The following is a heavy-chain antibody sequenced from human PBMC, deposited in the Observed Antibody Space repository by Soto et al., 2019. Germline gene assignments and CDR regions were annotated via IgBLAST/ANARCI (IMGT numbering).Heavy chain of an antibody. D-gene: IGHD5-18*01. J-gene: IGHJ5*02. CDR2: IIPIFGTA. Sequence: AASVKVSCKASGYTFTGHYMHWVRQAPGQGLEWMGGIIPIFGTANYAQKFQGRVTITADKSTSTAYMELSSLRSEDTAVYYCARDGYSYGYGNWFDPWGQGTLVTVSS. CDR1: GYTFTGHY. CDR3: ARDGYSYGYGNWFDP. V-gene: IGHV1-69*06.